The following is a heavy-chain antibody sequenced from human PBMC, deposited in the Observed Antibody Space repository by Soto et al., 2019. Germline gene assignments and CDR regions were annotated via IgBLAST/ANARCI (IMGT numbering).Heavy chain of an antibody. CDR1: GGSFSGYY. D-gene: IGHD1-1*01. Sequence: SETLSLTCAVYGGSFSGYYWSWIRQPPGKGLEWIGEINHSGSTNYNPSLKSRVTISVDTSKNQFSLKLSSVTAADTAVYYCARATTLDYWGQGTLVTVSS. CDR3: ARATTLDY. V-gene: IGHV4-34*01. J-gene: IGHJ4*02. CDR2: INHSGST.